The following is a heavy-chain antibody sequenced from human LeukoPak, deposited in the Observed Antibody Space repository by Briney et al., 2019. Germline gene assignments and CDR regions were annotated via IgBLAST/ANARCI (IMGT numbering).Heavy chain of an antibody. D-gene: IGHD3-10*01. CDR1: GGSISSNNW. CDR3: ARGGYYGSGNDFRFDP. Sequence: SETLSLTCAVSGGSISSNNWWSWVRQPPGRGLEWIGEISHSGSTNYNPSLKSRVTISVETSKNQFSLKLKSVTAADTAVYYCARGGYYGSGNDFRFDPWGQGTLVTVSS. J-gene: IGHJ5*02. CDR2: ISHSGST. V-gene: IGHV4-4*02.